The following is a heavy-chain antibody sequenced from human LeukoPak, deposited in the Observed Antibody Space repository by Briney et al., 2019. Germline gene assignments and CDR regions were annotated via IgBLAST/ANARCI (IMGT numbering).Heavy chain of an antibody. J-gene: IGHJ3*02. Sequence: ASETLSLTRAVYGGSFSGYYWSWIRQPPGKGLEWIGEINHSGSTNYNPSLKSRVTISVDTSKNQFSLKLSSVTAADTAVYYCARKRAVAGYAFDIWGQGTMVTVSS. CDR2: INHSGST. CDR1: GGSFSGYY. CDR3: ARKRAVAGYAFDI. V-gene: IGHV4-34*01. D-gene: IGHD6-19*01.